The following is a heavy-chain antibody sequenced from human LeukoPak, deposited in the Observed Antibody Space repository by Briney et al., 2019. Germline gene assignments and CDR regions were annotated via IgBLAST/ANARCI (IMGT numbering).Heavy chain of an antibody. D-gene: IGHD6-13*01. CDR2: IDPSDSYT. Sequence: HGESLKSSGKASGSSFTSYWISWVRQMQGKGLEWMGMIDPSDSYTNYRPSFQGHATISADKAISTAYLQWSSLKASDTGMYYCARHYGYTRPEGFDYWGQGTLVTVSS. CDR3: ARHYGYTRPEGFDY. CDR1: GSSFTSYW. J-gene: IGHJ4*02. V-gene: IGHV5-10-1*01.